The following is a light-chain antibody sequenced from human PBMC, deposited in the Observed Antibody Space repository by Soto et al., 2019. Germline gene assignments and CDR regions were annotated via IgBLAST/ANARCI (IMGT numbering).Light chain of an antibody. CDR3: QLLSSYLT. CDR1: HVYGDH. Sequence: DIRLTQSPSFLSASVGDRVTITCQASHVYGDHLAWYQQIPGRPPKLLIYAVSTLQNGVPSRFSGTRSGTEFTLTISSLQPEDLGTYYCQLLSSYLTFGPGTKVDLK. CDR2: AVS. V-gene: IGKV1-9*01. J-gene: IGKJ3*01.